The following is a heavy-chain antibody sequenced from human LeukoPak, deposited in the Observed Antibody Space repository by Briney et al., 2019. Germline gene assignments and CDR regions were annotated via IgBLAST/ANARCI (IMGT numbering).Heavy chain of an antibody. J-gene: IGHJ4*02. CDR1: GGSISSYY. CDR2: IYYSGST. CDR3: ARNDKASYCSGGSCPTGVDY. V-gene: IGHV4-59*01. Sequence: SETLSLTCTVSGGSISSYYWSWIRQPPGKGLEWIGYIYYSGSTNYNPSLKSRVTISVDTSKNQFSLKLSSVTAADTAVYYCARNDKASYCSGGSCPTGVDYWGQGTLVTVSS. D-gene: IGHD2-15*01.